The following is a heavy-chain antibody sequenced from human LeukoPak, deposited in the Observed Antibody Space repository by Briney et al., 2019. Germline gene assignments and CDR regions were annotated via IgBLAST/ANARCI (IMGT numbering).Heavy chain of an antibody. J-gene: IGHJ4*02. CDR1: GGSISSGGYY. CDR2: IYYSGST. D-gene: IGHD1-26*01. Sequence: PSETLSLTCTVSGGSISSGGYYWSWIRQHPGKGLEWIGYIYYSGSTYYNLSLKSRVTISVDTSKNQFSLKLSSVTAADTAVYYCASTRVGATKSIDYWGQGTLVTVSS. V-gene: IGHV4-31*03. CDR3: ASTRVGATKSIDY.